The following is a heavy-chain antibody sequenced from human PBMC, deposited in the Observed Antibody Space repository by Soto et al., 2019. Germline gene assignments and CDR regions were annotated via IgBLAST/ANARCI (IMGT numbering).Heavy chain of an antibody. Sequence: PSETLSLTCTVSGGSISSNYWTWIRQPPGKGLEWIGYVYNSGSTNYNTSLKSRVTISEDTSKSQFSLKVNSMTAADTAVYYCARDRRWAVAGYTLDNWGQGILVTVSS. CDR1: GGSISSNY. J-gene: IGHJ4*02. CDR2: VYNSGST. D-gene: IGHD6-13*01. V-gene: IGHV4-59*01. CDR3: ARDRRWAVAGYTLDN.